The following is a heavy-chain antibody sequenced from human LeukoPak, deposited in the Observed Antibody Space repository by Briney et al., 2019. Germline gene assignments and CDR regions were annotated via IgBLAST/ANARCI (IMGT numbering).Heavy chain of an antibody. J-gene: IGHJ5*02. CDR1: GFTFSSYW. CDR2: INSDGSST. D-gene: IGHD4-23*01. V-gene: IGHV3-74*01. CDR3: ARAGTVEYNWFDP. Sequence: GGSLRLSCAASGFTFSSYWMHWVRQAPGKGLVWVSRINSDGSSTSYADSVKGRFTISRDNAKNTLYLQMNSLRAEDTAVYYCARAGTVEYNWFDPWGQGTLVTVSS.